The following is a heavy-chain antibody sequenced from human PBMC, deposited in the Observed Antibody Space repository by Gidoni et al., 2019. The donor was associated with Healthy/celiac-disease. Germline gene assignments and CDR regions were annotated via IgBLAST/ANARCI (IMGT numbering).Heavy chain of an antibody. D-gene: IGHD3-10*01. CDR2: IKQDGSEK. J-gene: IGHJ4*02. CDR1: GFPFSSYW. CDR3: ARGSQEVWNRLGESTYFDY. V-gene: IGHV3-7*01. Sequence: EVQLVESGGGLVQPGGSLRLSCAASGFPFSSYWMNWVRQASGKGLGWVANIKQDGSEKYYVDSVKGRFTISRDNAKSSLYLQMNSLRAEDTAVYYCARGSQEVWNRLGESTYFDYWGQGTLVTVSS.